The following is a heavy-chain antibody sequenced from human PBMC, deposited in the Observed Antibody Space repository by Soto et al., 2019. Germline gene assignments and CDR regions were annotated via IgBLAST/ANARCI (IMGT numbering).Heavy chain of an antibody. D-gene: IGHD5-12*01. Sequence: SETLSHTWTVSGGSISSAGYYWRWFRQPPGKGLEWIGYIYYSGSTFFNPSLKSRVTISKDTSRNQFSLRLNSVTAADTAVYYCARAIVVTIGGMDVWGQGTTVTVSS. J-gene: IGHJ6*02. CDR3: ARAIVVTIGGMDV. V-gene: IGHV4-30-4*01. CDR2: IYYSGST. CDR1: GGSISSAGYY.